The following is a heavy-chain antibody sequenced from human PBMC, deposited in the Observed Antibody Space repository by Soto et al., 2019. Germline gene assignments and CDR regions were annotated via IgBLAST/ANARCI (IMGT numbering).Heavy chain of an antibody. D-gene: IGHD3-3*01. V-gene: IGHV3-23*01. Sequence: EVQLLESGGGLVQPGGSLRLSCAASGFTFSSYAMSWVRQAPGKGLEWVSAISGSGGSTYYADSVKGRFTISRDNSENTLYLQMNSLRAEDTAVYYCAKDSRFLEWLFPEVWFDPWGQGTLVTVSS. CDR3: AKDSRFLEWLFPEVWFDP. CDR1: GFTFSSYA. J-gene: IGHJ5*02. CDR2: ISGSGGST.